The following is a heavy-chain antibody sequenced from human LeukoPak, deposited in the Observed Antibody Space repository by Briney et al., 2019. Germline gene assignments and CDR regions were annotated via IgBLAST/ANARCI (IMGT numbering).Heavy chain of an antibody. CDR1: GGSFGGYY. J-gene: IGHJ4*02. Sequence: SETLSLTCAVYGGSFGGYYWSWIRQPPGKGLEWIGEINHSGSTNYNPSLKSRVTISVDTSRSQFSLKLNSVTAADTAMYYCARVVGKWLQSGFDYWGQGTLVTVSS. CDR3: ARVVGKWLQSGFDY. V-gene: IGHV4-34*01. D-gene: IGHD5-24*01. CDR2: INHSGST.